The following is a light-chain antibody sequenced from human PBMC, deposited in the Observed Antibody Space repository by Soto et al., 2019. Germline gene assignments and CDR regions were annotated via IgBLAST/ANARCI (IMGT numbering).Light chain of an antibody. V-gene: IGLV2-14*01. CDR2: EVS. Sequence: QSVLTQPASVSGSPGQSITISCTGTSSDIGAYNYASWYQQHPGKAPKLMIYEVSNRPTGVSNRFSGSKSGNTASLTISGLQTEDEADYYCCSYAGSSNLVAFGGGTKLTVL. CDR1: SSDIGAYNY. J-gene: IGLJ2*01. CDR3: CSYAGSSNLVA.